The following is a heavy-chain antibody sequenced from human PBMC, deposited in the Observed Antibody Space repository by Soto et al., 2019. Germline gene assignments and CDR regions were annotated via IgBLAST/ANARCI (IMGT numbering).Heavy chain of an antibody. CDR1: GGTFRNYA. CDR2: IIPIFGKA. J-gene: IGHJ4*02. Sequence: SVKVSCKASGGTFRNYAFSCVLQAPLQGLEWMGGIIPIFGKANHEQRFQGRLTITADESTSTAYVELNSLRPEDTAVYFCARDLYINWYYPLDSWGQGTLVTVSS. D-gene: IGHD1-7*01. CDR3: ARDLYINWYYPLDS. V-gene: IGHV1-69*13.